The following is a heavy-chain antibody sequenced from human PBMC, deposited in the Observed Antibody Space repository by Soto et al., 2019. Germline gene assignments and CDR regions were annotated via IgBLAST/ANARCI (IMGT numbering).Heavy chain of an antibody. CDR3: VRDGPTGYSYNY. V-gene: IGHV3-7*05. J-gene: IGHJ4*02. CDR1: GFTFSSYW. Sequence: EVQLVESGGGLVQPGGSLRLSCAASGFTFSSYWMYWVRQAPGKGLEWVANIKTDGSDKFYMDSVKGRLTISRDNAKNSLWLQMNSLRAEDTAVYYCVRDGPTGYSYNYWGQGTLVIVSS. CDR2: IKTDGSDK. D-gene: IGHD5-12*01.